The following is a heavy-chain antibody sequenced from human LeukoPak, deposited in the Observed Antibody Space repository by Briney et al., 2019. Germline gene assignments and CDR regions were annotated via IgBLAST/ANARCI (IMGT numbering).Heavy chain of an antibody. J-gene: IGHJ3*02. CDR1: GGSISSYY. V-gene: IGHV4-4*07. CDR2: IYTSGST. D-gene: IGHD3-16*02. Sequence: SETLSLTCTVSGGSISSYYWSWIRQPAGKGLEWIGRIYTSGSTNYNPSLKGRVTMSVDTSKNQFSLKLNSVTAADTAVYYCAKSNGYRLVDIWGQGTMVTVSS. CDR3: AKSNGYRLVDI.